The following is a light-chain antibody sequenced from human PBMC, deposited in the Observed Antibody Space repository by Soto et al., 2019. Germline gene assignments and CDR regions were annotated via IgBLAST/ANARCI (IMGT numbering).Light chain of an antibody. CDR2: AAS. V-gene: IGKV1-9*01. CDR3: QQLNSHPST. J-gene: IGKJ1*01. CDR1: QSINSY. Sequence: DIELTQSPSVLSASVGDRVTISCRASQSINSYLAWYQQKPGKVPKLLIYAASTLPSGVPSRFSGSGSGTDFTPTSSSLQAEVFASYCHQQLNSHPSTFGQGTKVETK.